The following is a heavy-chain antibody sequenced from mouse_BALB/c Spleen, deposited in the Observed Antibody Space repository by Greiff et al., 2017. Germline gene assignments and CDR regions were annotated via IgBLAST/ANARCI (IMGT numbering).Heavy chain of an antibody. V-gene: IGHV3-2*02. D-gene: IGHD2-1*01. J-gene: IGHJ4*01. CDR3: ARGGYYGNYDYYAMDY. CDR1: GYSITSDYA. CDR2: ISYSGST. Sequence: EVQRVESGPGLVKPSQSLSLTCTVTGYSITSDYAWNWIRQFPGNKLEWMGYISYSGSTSYNPSLKSRISITRDTSKNQFFLQLNSVTTEDTATYYCARGGYYGNYDYYAMDYWGQGTSGTVSS.